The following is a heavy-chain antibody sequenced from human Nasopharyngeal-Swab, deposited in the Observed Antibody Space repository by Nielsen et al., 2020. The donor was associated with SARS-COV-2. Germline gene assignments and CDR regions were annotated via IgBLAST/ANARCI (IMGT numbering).Heavy chain of an antibody. Sequence: ESLKISCTVSGGSISSYYWSWIRQPPGKGLEWIGYIYYSGSTNYNPSLKSRVTISVDTSKNQFSLKLSSVTAADTAVYYCARDYGDYVFDYWGQGTLVTVSS. CDR1: GGSISSYY. CDR2: IYYSGST. J-gene: IGHJ4*02. V-gene: IGHV4-59*13. D-gene: IGHD4-17*01. CDR3: ARDYGDYVFDY.